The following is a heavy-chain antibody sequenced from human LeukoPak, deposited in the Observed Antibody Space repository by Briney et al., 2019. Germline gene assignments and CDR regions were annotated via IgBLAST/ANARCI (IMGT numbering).Heavy chain of an antibody. V-gene: IGHV4-4*09. CDR3: ARGDGY. D-gene: IGHD5-24*01. CDR2: ISHSGTT. CDR1: GVSVTTYS. Sequence: SETLSLTCTVSGVSVTTYSWTWIRQSAGKGLERIGVISHSGTTNYNPSLKSRLTMSVDSSKNQYSLMLISVTAADTVTYYCARGDGYWGQGILVTVSS. J-gene: IGHJ4*02.